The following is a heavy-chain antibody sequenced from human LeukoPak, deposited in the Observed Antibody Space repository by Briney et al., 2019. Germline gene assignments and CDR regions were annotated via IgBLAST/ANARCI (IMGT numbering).Heavy chain of an antibody. CDR3: ARGGKYYYDSSGSSGY. CDR2: ISSSSSYI. CDR1: GFTFSSCS. V-gene: IGHV3-21*01. J-gene: IGHJ4*02. D-gene: IGHD3-22*01. Sequence: GGSLRLSCAASGFTFSSCSMNWVRQAPRKGLEWVSSISSSSSYIYYAHSVKGRFTISREYANHSLYLQMNSLRAEDTAVYYCARGGKYYYDSSGSSGYWGQGALVTVSS.